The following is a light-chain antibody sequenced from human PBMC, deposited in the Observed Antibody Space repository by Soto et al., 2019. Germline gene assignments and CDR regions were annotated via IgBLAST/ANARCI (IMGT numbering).Light chain of an antibody. Sequence: DIQMTQSPSSLSASVGDRITISYQASQGISRELNWYQQKPGKGPELLIYGASNLHTGVPSRFSGSASTSGPGTHFSLTITALQPEDVATYYCQQYRSLPLTFGGGTKVEI. CDR2: GAS. CDR3: QQYRSLPLT. CDR1: QGISRE. J-gene: IGKJ4*01. V-gene: IGKV1-33*01.